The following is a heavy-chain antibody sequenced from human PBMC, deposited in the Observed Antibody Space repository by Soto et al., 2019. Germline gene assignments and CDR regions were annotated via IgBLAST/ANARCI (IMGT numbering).Heavy chain of an antibody. D-gene: IGHD3-10*01. V-gene: IGHV1-8*01. CDR3: ATSRINMIRGVFYYGLDV. CDR2: VNPISGNT. Sequence: QEQLEQSGAEVKKPGASVKVSCKASGYTFTKYDFNWVRQATGQGPEWMGWVNPISGNTETAQNFQGRVSLTMNTSTTTAVMELRSLRSGDTAIYYCATSRINMIRGVFYYGLDVWGRGTTVTVSS. CDR1: GYTFTKYD. J-gene: IGHJ6*02.